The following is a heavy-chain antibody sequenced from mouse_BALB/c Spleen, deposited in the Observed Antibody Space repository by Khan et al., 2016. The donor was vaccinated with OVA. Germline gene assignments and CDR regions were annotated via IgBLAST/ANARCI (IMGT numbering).Heavy chain of an antibody. Sequence: QIQLVQSGTELARPGTSVKMSCKAAGYTFSNYWIGWVKQRPGHGLEWIGDIYPGGGYTNYNENFKGKATLTADTSSSTAYMQLSSLSSEDSAVYYCARGGAARATWDYFDYWGQGTTVTVSS. D-gene: IGHD3-1*01. CDR3: ARGGAARATWDYFDY. J-gene: IGHJ2*01. CDR2: IYPGGGYT. CDR1: GYTFSNYW. V-gene: IGHV1-63*02.